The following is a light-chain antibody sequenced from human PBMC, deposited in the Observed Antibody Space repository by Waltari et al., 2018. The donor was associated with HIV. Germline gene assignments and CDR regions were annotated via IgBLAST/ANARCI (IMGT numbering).Light chain of an antibody. J-gene: IGLJ1*01. CDR3: YSYAGSKGV. V-gene: IGLV2-8*01. Sequence: QSALTQHPSASGSPGQSVTISCTGTSSDFGDYNYVSWYQQHPGKAPNVMIYEVTKRPSGVPDRFSGSKSGNTASLTVSGLQAEDEADYYCYSYAGSKGVVGTGTKVTVL. CDR2: EVT. CDR1: SSDFGDYNY.